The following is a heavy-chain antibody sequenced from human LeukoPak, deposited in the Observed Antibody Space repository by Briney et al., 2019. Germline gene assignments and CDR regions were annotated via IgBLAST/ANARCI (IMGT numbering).Heavy chain of an antibody. CDR1: GFTFSSYG. J-gene: IGHJ4*02. D-gene: IGHD6-6*01. Sequence: PGRSLRLSCAASGFTFSSYGMHWVRQAPGKGLEWVAVISYDGSNKYYADSVKGRFTISRDNSKNTLYLQMNSLRAEDTAVYYCARVALMYSSSPLDYWGQGTLVTVSS. CDR2: ISYDGSNK. CDR3: ARVALMYSSSPLDY. V-gene: IGHV3-30*03.